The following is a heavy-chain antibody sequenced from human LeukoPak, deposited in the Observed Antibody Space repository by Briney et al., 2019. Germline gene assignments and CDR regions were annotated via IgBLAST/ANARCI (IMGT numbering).Heavy chain of an antibody. Sequence: SPKVSCKASRGTFSSYAISWGPQAPGQGLGWVGGIIPIFGTANYAQKLQGTVTMTRNTSIRTAYMEQRSLRTEDTAVDYCARWDPDFRPWGQGTLVTVSS. CDR2: IIPIFGTA. CDR3: ARWDPDFRP. J-gene: IGHJ5*02. CDR1: RGTFSSYA. D-gene: IGHD1-26*01. V-gene: IGHV1-69*05.